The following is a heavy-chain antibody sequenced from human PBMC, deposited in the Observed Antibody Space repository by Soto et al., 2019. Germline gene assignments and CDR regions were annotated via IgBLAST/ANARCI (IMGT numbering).Heavy chain of an antibody. V-gene: IGHV5-51*01. J-gene: IGHJ4*02. CDR2: IYPGDSDT. CDR1: GYSFTSYW. D-gene: IGHD4-17*01. CDR3: ARLRYDYGDYVHFFDY. Sequence: GESLKISCKGSGYSFTSYWIGWVRQMPGKGLEWMGIIYPGDSDTRYSPSFQGQVTISADKSISTAYLQWSSLKASDTAMYYCARLRYDYGDYVHFFDYWGQGTLVTVS.